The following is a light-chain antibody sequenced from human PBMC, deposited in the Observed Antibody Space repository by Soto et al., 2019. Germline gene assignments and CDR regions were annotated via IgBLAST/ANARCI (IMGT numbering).Light chain of an antibody. CDR3: QQYYSYPRT. V-gene: IGKV1D-16*01. CDR1: QGISSG. J-gene: IGKJ1*01. Sequence: DIQITQSPSSVSESVLDRVTLTFLASQGISSGLAWYQQKPGKCPKLLIYAASSLQSGVPSRFSGSGSGTDFTLTISCLQSEDFATYYCQQYYSYPRTFGKGTKGAI. CDR2: AAS.